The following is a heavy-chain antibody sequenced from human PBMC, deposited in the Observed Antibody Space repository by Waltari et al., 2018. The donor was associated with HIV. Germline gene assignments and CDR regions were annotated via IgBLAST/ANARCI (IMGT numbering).Heavy chain of an antibody. J-gene: IGHJ6*02. D-gene: IGHD6-19*01. Sequence: QVPLVQSGAVGQKPGASVKVSCTVSGYIPTALSIHWVGQAPGEGLEWMGGFDPEDRETIYAQKFQGRVTMTEDTSTDTTYMELSSLRSEDTAVYYCATTRQWLVHSGLDVWGQGTTVTVSS. CDR1: GYIPTALS. CDR2: FDPEDRET. CDR3: ATTRQWLVHSGLDV. V-gene: IGHV1-24*01.